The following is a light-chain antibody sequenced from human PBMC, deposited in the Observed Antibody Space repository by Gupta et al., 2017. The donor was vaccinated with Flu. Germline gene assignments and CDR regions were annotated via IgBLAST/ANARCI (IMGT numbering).Light chain of an antibody. CDR1: QDISKQ. Sequence: VGDRVTITCQASQDISKQLNWYQQKPGKAPRLLIYDASKLETGVPSRFSGSRSGTDFSFTISSLQAEDMGTYYCQQYEGLPTFGQGTKVEVK. V-gene: IGKV1-33*01. CDR2: DAS. CDR3: QQYEGLPT. J-gene: IGKJ1*01.